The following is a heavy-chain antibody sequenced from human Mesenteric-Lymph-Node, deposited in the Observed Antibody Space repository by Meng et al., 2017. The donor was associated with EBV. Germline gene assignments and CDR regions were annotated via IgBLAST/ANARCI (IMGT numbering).Heavy chain of an antibody. Sequence: QVQLVQSGAEVKKPGASVKVSCXXXXYTFTSYAMHWVRQAPGQRLEWMGWINAGNGNTKYSQKFQGRVTITRDTSASTAYMELSSLRSEDTAVYYCARSHYDFWSGYPKNWFDPWGQGTLVTVSS. V-gene: IGHV1-3*01. CDR2: INAGNGNT. CDR3: ARSHYDFWSGYPKNWFDP. D-gene: IGHD3-3*01. J-gene: IGHJ5*02. CDR1: XYTFTSYA.